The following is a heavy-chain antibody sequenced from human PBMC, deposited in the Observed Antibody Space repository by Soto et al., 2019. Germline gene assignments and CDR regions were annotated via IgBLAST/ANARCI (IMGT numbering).Heavy chain of an antibody. Sequence: SETLSLTCAVYGGSFSGYYWSGIRQPPGKGLEWIGEINHSGSTNYNPSLKSRVTISVDTSKNQFSLKLSSVTAADTAVYYCAIFVPTDIYCSSTSCDPHWFDPWGQGTLVTVSS. V-gene: IGHV4-34*01. D-gene: IGHD2-2*01. CDR2: INHSGST. J-gene: IGHJ5*02. CDR3: AIFVPTDIYCSSTSCDPHWFDP. CDR1: GGSFSGYY.